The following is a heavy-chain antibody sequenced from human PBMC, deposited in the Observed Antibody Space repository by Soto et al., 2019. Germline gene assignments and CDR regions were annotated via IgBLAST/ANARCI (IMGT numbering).Heavy chain of an antibody. J-gene: IGHJ3*02. CDR2: INAGNGNT. D-gene: IGHD2-15*01. V-gene: IGHV1-3*01. CDR1: GYTFTSYA. CDR3: AREGDIVAAFDI. Sequence: QVQLVQSGAEVKKPGASVKVSCKASGYTFTSYAMHWVRQAPGQRLEWMGWINAGNGNTKYSQKFQGRVTITRDTSASTAYMELSSLRSEDTAVYYCAREGDIVAAFDIWGQGTMVPVSS.